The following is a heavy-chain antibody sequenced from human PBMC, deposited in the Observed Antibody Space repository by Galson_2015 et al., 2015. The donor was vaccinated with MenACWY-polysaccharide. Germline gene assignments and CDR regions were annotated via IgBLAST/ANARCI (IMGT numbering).Heavy chain of an antibody. Sequence: SLRLSCAASGLRFSGSGMHWVRQAPGKGLEWVAVIQYDGSNKVCVDSVKGRFTNSRDNSKNILFLEMNSLRAEDTAVYYCVKGGWADNWGQGTLVTVSS. CDR2: IQYDGSNK. CDR3: VKGGWADN. J-gene: IGHJ4*02. D-gene: IGHD1-26*01. V-gene: IGHV3-33*06. CDR1: GLRFSGSG.